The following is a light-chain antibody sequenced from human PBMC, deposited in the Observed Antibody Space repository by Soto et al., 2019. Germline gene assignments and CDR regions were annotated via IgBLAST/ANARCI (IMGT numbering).Light chain of an antibody. CDR1: QSVSSN. CDR3: QQYNDWPLT. CDR2: GAF. Sequence: EIVMTPSPVTLSVSPGERDTLSCRASQSVSSNLAWYQQKPGQAPSLLIYGAFTRATGIPARFSGTGSGTEFTLTISSLQSEDFALYYCQQYNDWPLTFGQGTKVDI. V-gene: IGKV3-15*01. J-gene: IGKJ1*01.